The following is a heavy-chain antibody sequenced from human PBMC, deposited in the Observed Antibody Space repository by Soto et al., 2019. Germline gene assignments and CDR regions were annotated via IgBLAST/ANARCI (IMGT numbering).Heavy chain of an antibody. CDR3: ARDLIAAAGNLAFDY. D-gene: IGHD6-13*01. J-gene: IGHJ4*02. CDR2: IYTSGST. CDR1: GGSISSYY. Sequence: SETLSLTCTVSGGSISSYYWSWIRQPAGKGLEWIGRIYTSGSTNYNPSLKSRVTMSVDTSKNRFSLKLSSVTAADTAVYYCARDLIAAAGNLAFDYWGQGTLVTVSS. V-gene: IGHV4-4*07.